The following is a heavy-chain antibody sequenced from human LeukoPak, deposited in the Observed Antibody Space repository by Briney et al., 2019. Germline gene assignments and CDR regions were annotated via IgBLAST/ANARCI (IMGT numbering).Heavy chain of an antibody. CDR3: ARNPGVGSSWYRLHY. CDR1: GITFINYA. Sequence: GGSLRLSCAASGITFINYAMDWVRQAPGKGLEWVAVISYDGSNTYYADSVKGRFTISRDNSKSTLYLQMNSLRVEDTAIHYCARNPGVGSSWYRLHYWGQGTLVTVSS. D-gene: IGHD6-13*01. J-gene: IGHJ4*02. CDR2: ISYDGSNT. V-gene: IGHV3-30-3*01.